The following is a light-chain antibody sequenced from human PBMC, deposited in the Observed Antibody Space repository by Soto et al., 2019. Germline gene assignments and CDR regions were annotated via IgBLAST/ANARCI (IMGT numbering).Light chain of an antibody. Sequence: EVVMTQSPATLSVSPGERATLSCRASQSVRSNLVWYQQKPGQPPRLLIYDASTMATGIPARFSGSGSGTDFTHTISSLQSEDFALYFCQQCNNWPYPFGLGTKLEIK. CDR1: QSVRSN. V-gene: IGKV3-15*01. CDR3: QQCNNWPYP. J-gene: IGKJ2*01. CDR2: DAS.